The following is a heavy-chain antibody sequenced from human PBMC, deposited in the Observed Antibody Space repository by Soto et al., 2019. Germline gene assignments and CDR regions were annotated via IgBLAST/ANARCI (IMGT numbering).Heavy chain of an antibody. J-gene: IGHJ6*02. D-gene: IGHD3-22*01. CDR1: GFTFSSYA. CDR2: ISYDGSNK. CDR3: ARDQYSSGYYYYYYYGIDG. Sequence: PGRSVRLSCAASGFTFSSYAMHWVRQAPGKGLEWVAVISYDGSNKYYADSVKGRFTISRDNAKNSLYLQMNSLRDEDTAVYYCARDQYSSGYYYYYYYGIDGCGQGSTLTVS. V-gene: IGHV3-30-3*01.